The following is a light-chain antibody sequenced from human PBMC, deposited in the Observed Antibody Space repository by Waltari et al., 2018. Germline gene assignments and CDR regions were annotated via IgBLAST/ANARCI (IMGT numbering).Light chain of an antibody. CDR1: SSYVGDYNY. Sequence: QSALTQPRSVSGSPGQSVTISCTGTSSYVGDYNYVSWYQQHPDKAPKLMIYDVTKRPSGVPDRFSGSKSGNTASLTISGLQAEDEADYYCCSYAGRYTFDVVFGGGTKLTVL. J-gene: IGLJ2*01. V-gene: IGLV2-11*01. CDR3: CSYAGRYTFDVV. CDR2: DVT.